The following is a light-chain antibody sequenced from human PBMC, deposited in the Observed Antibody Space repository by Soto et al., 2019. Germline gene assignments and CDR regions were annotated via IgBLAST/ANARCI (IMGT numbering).Light chain of an antibody. CDR1: SSDVGGYNY. CDR2: EVN. CDR3: TSYAGGNNV. Sequence: QSALTQPPSASGSPGQSVTISCTGTSSDVGGYNYVSRYQQHPGKVPKLMIDEVNKRPSGVPDRFSGSKSGNTASLTVSGLQAEDEADYYCTSYAGGNNVFGTGTKVTVL. J-gene: IGLJ1*01. V-gene: IGLV2-8*01.